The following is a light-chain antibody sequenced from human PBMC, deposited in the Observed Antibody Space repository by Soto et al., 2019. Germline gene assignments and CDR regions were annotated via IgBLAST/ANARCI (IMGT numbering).Light chain of an antibody. J-gene: IGKJ4*01. CDR1: QSISNS. CDR3: KQMYSTLT. Sequence: DIQMTQSPSSLSASVGDRVTITCRANQSISNSLNWYQQKPGKAPKLLIYTASSLHSGVPSTFSGSGSGTDFSITSSRLQPEDVVTYYWKQMYSTLTFCVGTKVEIK. V-gene: IGKV1-39*01. CDR2: TAS.